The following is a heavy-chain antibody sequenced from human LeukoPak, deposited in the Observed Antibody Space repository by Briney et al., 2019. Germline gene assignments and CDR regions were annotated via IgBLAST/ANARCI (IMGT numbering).Heavy chain of an antibody. Sequence: SETLSLTCTVSGGSISSDYWSWIRQPPGKGLEWIGYIYKSGSTNYNPSLKSRVIISIDTSKNQFSLKLSSVTAADTAVYYCERPSSAYYYTFDYWGQGTLVTVSS. CDR2: IYKSGST. CDR3: ERPSSAYYYTFDY. D-gene: IGHD3-22*01. CDR1: GGSISSDY. V-gene: IGHV4-59*01. J-gene: IGHJ4*02.